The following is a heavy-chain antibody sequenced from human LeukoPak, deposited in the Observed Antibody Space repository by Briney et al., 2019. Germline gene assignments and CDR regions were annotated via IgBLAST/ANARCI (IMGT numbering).Heavy chain of an antibody. Sequence: SVTVSCKASGGTFSSYAISWVRQAPGQGLEWMGGIIPIFGTANYAQKFQGRVTITADESTSTAYMELSRLRSDDTAVYYCARGVLMVYASKGDNWFDPWGQGTLVTVSS. CDR2: IIPIFGTA. J-gene: IGHJ5*02. CDR3: ARGVLMVYASKGDNWFDP. CDR1: GGTFSSYA. V-gene: IGHV1-69*13. D-gene: IGHD2-8*01.